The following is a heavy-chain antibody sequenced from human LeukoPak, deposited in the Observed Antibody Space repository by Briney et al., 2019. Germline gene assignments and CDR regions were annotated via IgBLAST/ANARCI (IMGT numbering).Heavy chain of an antibody. CDR1: GYTFTSYG. J-gene: IGHJ4*02. D-gene: IGHD4-17*01. CDR3: ARGGSLRDGDNGIDY. V-gene: IGHV1-8*01. Sequence: ASVKVSCKASGYTFTSYGINWVRQATGQGLEWMGWMNPNGGNTGYAQKFQGRVTMTRNTSISTAYMELSSLRSEDTAVYYCARGGSLRDGDNGIDYWGQGTLVTVSS. CDR2: MNPNGGNT.